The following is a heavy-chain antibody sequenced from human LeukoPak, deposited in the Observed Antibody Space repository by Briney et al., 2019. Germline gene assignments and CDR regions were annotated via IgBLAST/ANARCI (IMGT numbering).Heavy chain of an antibody. CDR1: GGSPSSSNW. V-gene: IGHV4-4*02. D-gene: IGHD1-26*01. CDR2: IYHSGST. J-gene: IGHJ4*02. Sequence: SGALSLTRALSGGSPSSSNWWSWVRQPPGKGLEWIGGIYHSGSTNYSPSLKSRVTISVDKSKNQFSLKVTSVTAADTAVYYCARVSSGSYYFDSWGQGTLVTVSS. CDR3: ARVSSGSYYFDS.